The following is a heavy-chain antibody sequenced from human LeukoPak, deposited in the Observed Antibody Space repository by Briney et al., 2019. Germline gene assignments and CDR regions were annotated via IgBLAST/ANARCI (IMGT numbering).Heavy chain of an antibody. J-gene: IGHJ4*02. CDR1: GFTFSSYA. D-gene: IGHD6-13*01. CDR2: ISYDGSNK. V-gene: IGHV3-30*04. CDR3: ARPLLIAAAGTRFPDY. Sequence: PGRSLRLSCAASGFTFSSYAMHWVRQAPGKGLEWVAVISYDGSNKYYADSVKGRFTISRDNSKNTLYLQMNSLRAEDTAVYYCARPLLIAAAGTRFPDYWGQGTLVTVSS.